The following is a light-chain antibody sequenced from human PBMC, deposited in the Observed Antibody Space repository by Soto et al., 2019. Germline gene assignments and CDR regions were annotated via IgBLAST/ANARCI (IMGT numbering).Light chain of an antibody. V-gene: IGLV2-14*01. CDR2: EVS. J-gene: IGLJ1*01. CDR3: SSYTSSSTYV. Sequence: QSVLTQPASVSGSPGQSITISCTGTSSDVGGYNYVSWYQQHPGKAPKLMIYEVSNRPSGVSNRFSGSKSGNTASLTISGLQAEDAADYYCSSYTSSSTYVFGTGTKRTVL. CDR1: SSDVGGYNY.